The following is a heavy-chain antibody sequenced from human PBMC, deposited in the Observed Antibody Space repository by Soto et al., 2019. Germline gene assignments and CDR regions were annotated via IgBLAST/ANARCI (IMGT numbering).Heavy chain of an antibody. J-gene: IGHJ5*02. D-gene: IGHD4-17*01. CDR2: MNPNSGDT. Sequence: GASVKVSCKASGNTFTNYYINWVRQATGQGLEYLGWMNPNSGDTAYVQKFQGRVTMTWDTSITTAYMELRSLRSEDTAVYFCAGGVKYGAYSRWFDPWGQGTLVTVSS. V-gene: IGHV1-8*01. CDR3: AGGVKYGAYSRWFDP. CDR1: GNTFTNYY.